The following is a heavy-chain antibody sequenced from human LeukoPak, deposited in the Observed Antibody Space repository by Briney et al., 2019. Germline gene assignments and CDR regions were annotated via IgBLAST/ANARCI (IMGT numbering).Heavy chain of an antibody. D-gene: IGHD3-22*01. J-gene: IGHJ4*02. V-gene: IGHV1-8*01. CDR3: ARMGKYYYDSSGYYTPFDY. CDR1: GYTFTSYD. Sequence: GASVKVSCKASGYTFTSYDINWVRQATGQGLEWMGWMNPNSGYTGYEQKFQGRVTMTRNTSISTAYMELSSLRSEDTAVYYCARMGKYYYDSSGYYTPFDYWGQGTLVTVSS. CDR2: MNPNSGYT.